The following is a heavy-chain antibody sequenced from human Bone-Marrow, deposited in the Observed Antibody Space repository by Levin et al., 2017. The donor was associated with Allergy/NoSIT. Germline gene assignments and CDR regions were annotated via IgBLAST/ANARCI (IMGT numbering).Heavy chain of an antibody. CDR3: AKGMSWDTLDCSSTSCYASSSSWFDP. V-gene: IGHV3-23*01. Sequence: GGSLRLSCAASGFTFSSYAMSWVRQAPGKGLEWVSAISGSGGSTYYADSVKGRFTISRDNSKNTLYLQMNSLRAEDTAVYYCAKGMSWDTLDCSSTSCYASSSSWFDPWGQGTLVTVSS. CDR2: ISGSGGST. J-gene: IGHJ5*02. D-gene: IGHD2-2*01. CDR1: GFTFSSYA.